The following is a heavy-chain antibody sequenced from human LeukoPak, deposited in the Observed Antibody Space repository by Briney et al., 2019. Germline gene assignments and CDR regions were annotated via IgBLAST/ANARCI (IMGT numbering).Heavy chain of an antibody. CDR3: ARQGFRELSECDY. Sequence: GESLKISCKGSGYSFTSYWIGWVRQMPGKGLEWMGIIYPGDSDTRYSPSFQGQVTISADRSISTAYLQWSSLKASDTAMYYCARQGFRELSECDYWGQGTLVTVSS. J-gene: IGHJ4*02. D-gene: IGHD3-10*01. CDR2: IYPGDSDT. V-gene: IGHV5-51*01. CDR1: GYSFTSYW.